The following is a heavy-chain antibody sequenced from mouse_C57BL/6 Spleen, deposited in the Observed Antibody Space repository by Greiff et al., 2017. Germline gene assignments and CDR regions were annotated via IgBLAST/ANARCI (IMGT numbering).Heavy chain of an antibody. V-gene: IGHV5-9-1*02. J-gene: IGHJ4*01. CDR2: ISSGGDYI. CDR3: TRNGYYGSSYEGYAMDY. D-gene: IGHD1-1*01. CDR1: GFTFSSYA. Sequence: EVMLVESGEGLVKPGGSLKLSCAASGFTFSSYAMSWVRQTPEKRLEWVAYISSGGDYIYYADTVKGRFTISRDNARNTLYLQMSSLKSEDTAMYYCTRNGYYGSSYEGYAMDYWGQGTSVTVSS.